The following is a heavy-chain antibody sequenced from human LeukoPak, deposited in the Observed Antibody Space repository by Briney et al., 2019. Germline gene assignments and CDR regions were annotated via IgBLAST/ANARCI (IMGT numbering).Heavy chain of an antibody. V-gene: IGHV3-23*01. D-gene: IGHD3-16*01. CDR3: AKDGGQGADY. CDR1: GFTFSTYA. J-gene: IGHJ4*02. Sequence: GGSLRLSCAASGFTFSTYAMSWVRQAPGKGLKWVSGISGRDGSTYYADSVKGRFTISRDISKNTLYLQMNSLRAEDMAVYYCAKDGGQGADYWGQGTLVTVSS. CDR2: ISGRDGST.